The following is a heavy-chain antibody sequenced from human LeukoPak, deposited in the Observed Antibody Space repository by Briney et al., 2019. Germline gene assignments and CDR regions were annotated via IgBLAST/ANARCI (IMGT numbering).Heavy chain of an antibody. Sequence: SETLSLTCAVYGGSFSGFYWSWVRQPPGKGLEWIGEISHSGSTNYNPSLKSRVTISVDTSKNQFSLKLSSVTAADTAVYYCASPTIFGVFLIDYWGQGTLVTVSS. J-gene: IGHJ4*02. V-gene: IGHV4-34*01. CDR1: GGSFSGFY. CDR3: ASPTIFGVFLIDY. D-gene: IGHD3-3*01. CDR2: ISHSGST.